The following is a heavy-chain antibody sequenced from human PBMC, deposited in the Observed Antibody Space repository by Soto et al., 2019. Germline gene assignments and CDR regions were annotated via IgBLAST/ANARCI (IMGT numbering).Heavy chain of an antibody. J-gene: IGHJ4*02. CDR1: GGSISSYF. V-gene: IGHV4-59*08. CDR2: IYYSGST. CDR3: ARHGSWTNSYYFDY. Sequence: SETLCLTCTVSGGSISSYFWSWVRQPPGKGLEWIGYIYYSGSTNYNPSLKSRVTISVDTSKNQFSLKLSSVTAADTAVYYCARHGSWTNSYYFDYWGQGTLVTVSS. D-gene: IGHD1-26*01.